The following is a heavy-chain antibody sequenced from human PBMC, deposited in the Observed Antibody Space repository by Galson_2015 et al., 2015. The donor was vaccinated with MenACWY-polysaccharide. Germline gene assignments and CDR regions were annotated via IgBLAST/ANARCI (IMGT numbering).Heavy chain of an antibody. CDR1: GGSISSDSYY. Sequence: TLSLTCTVSGGSISSDSYYWSWIRQPAGKELEWIGRIYTSGSTNYNPSLQSRVTMSGDTSKNQFSLKLSSVTAADTAVYYCARGDPASMVPVAFDIWGQGTVVTVSS. CDR3: ARGDPASMVPVAFDI. CDR2: IYTSGST. D-gene: IGHD2-2*01. V-gene: IGHV4-61*02. J-gene: IGHJ3*02.